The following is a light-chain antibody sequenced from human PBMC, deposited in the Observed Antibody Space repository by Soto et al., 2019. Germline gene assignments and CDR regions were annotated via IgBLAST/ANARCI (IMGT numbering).Light chain of an antibody. V-gene: IGKV1-27*01. CDR3: QKYNRAPLT. CDR1: QDISNY. CDR2: AAS. Sequence: DIQMTQSPSSLSASVGDTVTITCRASQDISNYLAWYQQKPGRVPKVLIYAASTLQSGVPSRFSAIGSGTYFTLTISSLQPEDAATYYCQKYNRAPLTFGGGTKVEIK. J-gene: IGKJ4*01.